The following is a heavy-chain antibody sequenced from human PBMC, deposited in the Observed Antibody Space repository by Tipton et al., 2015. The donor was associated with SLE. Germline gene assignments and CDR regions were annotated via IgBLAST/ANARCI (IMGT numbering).Heavy chain of an antibody. CDR2: IYYSGST. CDR3: ARVVAAAPYYYYGMDV. CDR1: GGSISSHY. D-gene: IGHD6-13*01. Sequence: LRLSCTVSGGSISSHYWSWIRQPPGKGLEWIGYIYYSGSTNYNPSLKSRVTISVDTSKNQFSLKLSSVTAADTAVYYCARVVAAAPYYYYGMDVWGQGTTVTVSS. V-gene: IGHV4-59*08. J-gene: IGHJ6*02.